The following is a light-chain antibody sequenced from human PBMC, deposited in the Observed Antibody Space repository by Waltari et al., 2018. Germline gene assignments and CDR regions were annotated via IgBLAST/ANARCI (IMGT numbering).Light chain of an antibody. CDR2: LGS. Sequence: DIVMTQSPLSLPVTPGEPASISCRSSQSLLHSNGYNYLDWYLQKPGQSPQLLIYLGSNRASGVPDRFSGSGSGTDFTLKISRVEAEDVGVYYCMQALQTPYTFG. CDR3: MQALQTPYT. CDR1: QSLLHSNGYNY. J-gene: IGKJ2*01. V-gene: IGKV2-28*01.